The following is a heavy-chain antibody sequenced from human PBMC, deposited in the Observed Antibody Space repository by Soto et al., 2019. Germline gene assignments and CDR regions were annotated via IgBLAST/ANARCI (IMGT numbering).Heavy chain of an antibody. D-gene: IGHD5-12*01. CDR3: AEGGFYDGFDY. CDR1: GFTFSNFV. CDR2: ITSSSDRT. Sequence: GGSLRLSCAASGFTFSNFVMSWVRQAPGKGLEWVSSITSSSDRTYYAASVKGRFTISRDNSKNTVFLQMNSLRAEDTAVYYCAEGGFYDGFDYWGQGTLVTVSS. J-gene: IGHJ4*02. V-gene: IGHV3-23*01.